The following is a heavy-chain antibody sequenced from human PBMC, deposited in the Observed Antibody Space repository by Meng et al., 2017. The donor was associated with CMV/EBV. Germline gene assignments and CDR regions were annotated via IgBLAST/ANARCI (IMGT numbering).Heavy chain of an antibody. J-gene: IGHJ6*02. CDR2: IYSGGST. CDR3: ARGFSTIFGVPKRGRQYGMDV. CDR1: GFTVSINY. V-gene: IGHV3-53*01. D-gene: IGHD3-3*01. Sequence: GESLKISCAASGFTVSINYMSWVRQAPGKGLEWVSVIYSGGSTYYADSVKGRFTISRDNSKNTLYLQMNSLRAEDTAVYYCARGFSTIFGVPKRGRQYGMDVWGQGTTVTVSS.